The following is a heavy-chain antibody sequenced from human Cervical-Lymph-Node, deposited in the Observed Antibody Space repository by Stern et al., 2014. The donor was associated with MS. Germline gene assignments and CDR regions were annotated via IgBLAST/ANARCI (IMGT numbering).Heavy chain of an antibody. CDR1: GGTFSIYT. J-gene: IGHJ4*02. Sequence: VQLVQSGAEVKKPGSSVNVSCKASGGTFSIYTISWVRQAPGQGLEWMGGIIPIFGTATYAQKFQGRVTIPADESTSTAYMELSSLRSEDTAVYYCARSLRSVVVTALTGYYFDYWGQGTLVTVSS. V-gene: IGHV1-69*01. CDR3: ARSLRSVVVTALTGYYFDY. CDR2: IIPIFGTA. D-gene: IGHD2-21*02.